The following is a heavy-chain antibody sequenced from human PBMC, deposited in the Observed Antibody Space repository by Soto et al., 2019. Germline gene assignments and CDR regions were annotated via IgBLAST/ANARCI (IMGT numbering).Heavy chain of an antibody. CDR1: GGSISSSSYY. CDR3: RGSGSYLRLSWFDP. Sequence: SETLSLTCTVSGGSISSSSYYWGWIRQPPGKGLEWIGSIYKSGSTNYNPSLKSQLTKSEDTSKNQFSLKLSSVTAADTAVYWLRGSGSYLRLSWFDPWGQGTLVTVSS. V-gene: IGHV4-39*01. D-gene: IGHD3-10*01. J-gene: IGHJ5*02. CDR2: IYKSGST.